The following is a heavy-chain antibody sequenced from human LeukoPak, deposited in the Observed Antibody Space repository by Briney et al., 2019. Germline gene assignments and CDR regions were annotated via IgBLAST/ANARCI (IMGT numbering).Heavy chain of an antibody. D-gene: IGHD2-2*01. CDR2: IYYSGST. Sequence: SETLSLTCTVSGGSISSYYWSWIRQPPGKGLEWIGYIYYSGSTNYNPSLKSRVTISVDTSKNQFSLKLSSVTAADTAVYYCARAPIVVVPAAMVPYYYYYMDVRGKGTTVTVSS. V-gene: IGHV4-59*01. J-gene: IGHJ6*03. CDR3: ARAPIVVVPAAMVPYYYYYMDV. CDR1: GGSISSYY.